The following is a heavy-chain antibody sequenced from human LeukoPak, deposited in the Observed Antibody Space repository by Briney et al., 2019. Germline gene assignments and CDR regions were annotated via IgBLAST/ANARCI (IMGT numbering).Heavy chain of an antibody. J-gene: IGHJ4*02. CDR1: GGSFSGYY. CDR3: ARAPSGSCFCDY. CDR2: INHSGST. V-gene: IGHV4-34*01. D-gene: IGHD1-26*01. Sequence: PSETLSLTCAVYGGSFSGYYWSWIRQPPGKGLEWIGEINHSGSTNYNPSLKSRVTISVDTSKNQFSLKLSSVTAADTAVYYCARAPSGSCFCDYWGQGTLVTVSS.